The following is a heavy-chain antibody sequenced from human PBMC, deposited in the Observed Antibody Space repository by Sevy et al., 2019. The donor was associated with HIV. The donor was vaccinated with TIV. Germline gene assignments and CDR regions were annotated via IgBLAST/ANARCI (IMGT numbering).Heavy chain of an antibody. CDR1: GFTFSTYG. D-gene: IGHD1-1*01. CDR3: ARDGGYSPNWHIAY. CDR2: ASSDGSYT. Sequence: GGSLRLSCAASGFTFSTYGMHWVRQAPGKGLEWVAVASSDGSYTSYADSVKGRFTISRDNSRNTLYLQINNLRAGDTAVYYCARDGGYSPNWHIAYWGQGILLTVSS. J-gene: IGHJ4*02. V-gene: IGHV3-30*03.